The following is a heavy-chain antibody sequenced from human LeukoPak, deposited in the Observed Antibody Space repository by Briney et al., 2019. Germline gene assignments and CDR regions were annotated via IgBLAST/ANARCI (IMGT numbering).Heavy chain of an antibody. Sequence: SETLSLTCTVSGGSINSYYWSWVRQPPGKGLEWIAYISYSGNTYYNPSLKSRVTISVDTSENQFSLKLTSVTAADTAVYYCARTMTTVTYDAFDIWAQGTLVTVSS. D-gene: IGHD4-17*01. CDR3: ARTMTTVTYDAFDI. CDR1: GGSINSYY. CDR2: ISYSGNT. V-gene: IGHV4-59*08. J-gene: IGHJ3*02.